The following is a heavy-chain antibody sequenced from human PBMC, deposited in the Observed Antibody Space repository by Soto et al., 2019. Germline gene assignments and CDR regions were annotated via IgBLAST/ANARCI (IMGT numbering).Heavy chain of an antibody. V-gene: IGHV3-30*18. J-gene: IGHJ4*02. CDR3: AKAIAAADLSFDY. CDR1: GFTFSSYG. CDR2: ISYDGSNK. D-gene: IGHD6-13*01. Sequence: PGGSLRLSCAASGFTFSSYGMHWVRQAPGKGLEWVAVISYDGSNKYYADSVKGRFTISRDNSKNTLYLQMNSLRAEDTAVYYCAKAIAAADLSFDYWGQGTLVTVSS.